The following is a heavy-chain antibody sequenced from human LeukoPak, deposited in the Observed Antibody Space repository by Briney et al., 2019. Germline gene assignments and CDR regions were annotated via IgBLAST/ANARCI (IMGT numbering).Heavy chain of an antibody. V-gene: IGHV3-7*01. CDR3: ARDDYDFWSGSTDY. CDR2: IKQDGSEK. Sequence: GGSLRLSCAASGSTFSSYWMSWVRQAPGKGLEWVANIKQDGSEKYYVDSVKGRFTISRDNAKNSLYLQMNSLRAEDTAVYYCARDDYDFWSGSTDYWGQGTLVTVSS. D-gene: IGHD3-3*01. CDR1: GSTFSSYW. J-gene: IGHJ4*02.